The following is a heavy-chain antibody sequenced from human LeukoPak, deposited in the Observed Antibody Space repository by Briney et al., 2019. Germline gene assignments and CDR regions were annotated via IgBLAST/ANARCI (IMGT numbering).Heavy chain of an antibody. Sequence: SETLSLTCTVSGYSISSGYYWAWIRQPPGKGLEWIGSIFHTGSTYHNPSLKSRVTISVDTSKNQFSLKLNSATAADTAVYYCARDHSSSSEDYWGQGTLVTVSS. V-gene: IGHV4-38-2*02. D-gene: IGHD6-13*01. J-gene: IGHJ4*02. CDR2: IFHTGST. CDR1: GYSISSGYY. CDR3: ARDHSSSSEDY.